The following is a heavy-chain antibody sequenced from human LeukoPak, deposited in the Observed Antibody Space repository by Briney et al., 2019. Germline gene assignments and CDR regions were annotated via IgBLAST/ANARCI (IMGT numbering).Heavy chain of an antibody. J-gene: IGHJ4*02. D-gene: IGHD4-17*01. Sequence: PGGSLRLSCTVSGFTVSSNSMSWVRQAPGKGLEWVSFIYSDNTHYSDSVKGRFTISRDNSKNTLYLQMNSLRAEDTAVYYCARSHPTVTIDYWGQGTLVTVSS. CDR1: GFTVSSNS. CDR3: ARSHPTVTIDY. V-gene: IGHV3-53*01. CDR2: IYSDNT.